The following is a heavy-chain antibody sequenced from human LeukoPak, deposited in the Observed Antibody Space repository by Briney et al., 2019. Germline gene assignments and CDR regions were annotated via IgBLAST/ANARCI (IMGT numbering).Heavy chain of an antibody. D-gene: IGHD6-6*01. Sequence: ASVKVSCKASGGTFSSYAISWVRQAPGQGLEWMGGIIPIFGTANYAQKFQGRVTITTDESTSTAYMELSSLRSEDTAVYYCAREGDSSSPMDVRGKGTTVTVSS. CDR1: GGTFSSYA. V-gene: IGHV1-69*05. CDR3: AREGDSSSPMDV. CDR2: IIPIFGTA. J-gene: IGHJ6*03.